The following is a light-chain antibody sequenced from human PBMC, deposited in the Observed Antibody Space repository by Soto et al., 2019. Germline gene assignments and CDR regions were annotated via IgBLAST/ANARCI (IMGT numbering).Light chain of an antibody. J-gene: IGKJ2*01. CDR3: QQYGSSPKT. CDR1: QSVSSSY. CDR2: GAS. V-gene: IGKV3-20*01. Sequence: EIVLTQSPGTLSLSPGERATHSCRASQSVSSSYLAWYQQKPGQVSRLLIYGASSSATGIPDRFSGSGSGTDFTLTISRLEPEDFAVYYCQQYGSSPKTFGQGTKVDIK.